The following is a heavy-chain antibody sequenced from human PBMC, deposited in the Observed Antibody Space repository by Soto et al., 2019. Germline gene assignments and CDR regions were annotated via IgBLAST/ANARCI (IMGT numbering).Heavy chain of an antibody. D-gene: IGHD6-6*01. CDR3: AREARINSSSSTYFDY. J-gene: IGHJ4*02. V-gene: IGHV4-4*02. CDR1: SGSISSSNW. CDR2: IYHSGST. Sequence: SETLSLTCAVSSGSISSSNWWSWVRQPPGKGLEWIGEIYHSGSTNYNPSLKSRVTISVDKSKNQFSLKLSSVTAADTAVYYCAREARINSSSSTYFDYWGQGTLVTVSS.